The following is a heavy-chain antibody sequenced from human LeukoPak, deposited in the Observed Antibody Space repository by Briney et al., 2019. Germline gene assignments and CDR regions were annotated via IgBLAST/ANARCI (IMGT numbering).Heavy chain of an antibody. CDR3: AKDRRFDWFFDY. D-gene: IGHD3-9*01. CDR1: GFTFSSYG. V-gene: IGHV3-30*02. J-gene: IGHJ4*02. Sequence: PGGSLRLSCAASGFTFSSYGMHWVRQAPGKGLEWVAFIRYDGSNKYYADSVKGRFTISRDNSKNTLYLQMNSLRAEDTAVYYCAKDRRFDWFFDYWGQGTLVTVSS. CDR2: IRYDGSNK.